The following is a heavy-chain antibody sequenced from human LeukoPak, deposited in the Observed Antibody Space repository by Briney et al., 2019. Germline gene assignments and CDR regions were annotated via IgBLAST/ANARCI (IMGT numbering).Heavy chain of an antibody. CDR3: ARRRGYYYYYYMDV. V-gene: IGHV4-34*01. CDR1: GGSFSGYY. J-gene: IGHJ6*03. CDR2: INHSGST. Sequence: SETLSLTCAVYGGSFSGYYWSWIRQSPGKGLEWIGEINHSGSTNYNPSLKSRVTISVDTSKNQFSLKLSSVTAADTAVYYCARRRGYYYYYYMDVWGKGTTVTVSS. D-gene: IGHD3-10*01.